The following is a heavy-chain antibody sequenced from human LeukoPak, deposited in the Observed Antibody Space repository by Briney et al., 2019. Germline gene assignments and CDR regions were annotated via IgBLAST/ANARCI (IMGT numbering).Heavy chain of an antibody. J-gene: IGHJ6*02. CDR1: GYSFTSYW. CDR3: ARMNYYGSSGYLYYYYGMDV. V-gene: IGHV5-51*01. CDR2: IYPGDSDT. D-gene: IGHD3-22*01. Sequence: GESLKISCKGSGYSFTSYWIGWVRQMPGKGLEWMGIIYPGDSDTRYSPSFQGQVTISADKSISTAYLQWSSLKASDTAMYYCARMNYYGSSGYLYYYYGMDVWGQGTTVTVSS.